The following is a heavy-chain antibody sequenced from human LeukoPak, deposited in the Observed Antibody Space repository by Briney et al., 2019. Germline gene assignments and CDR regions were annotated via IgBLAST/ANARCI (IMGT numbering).Heavy chain of an antibody. J-gene: IGHJ4*02. Sequence: PSETLSLSCSVSGGSISSRSYYWGWTRQTPGKGLEWIVSIYYSGNTYYNPSLKSRVTISVDTSKNQFSLKLSSVTAADTAVYYCARVSYYDSSGYYYYFDYWGQGTLVTVSS. D-gene: IGHD3-22*01. CDR2: IYYSGNT. V-gene: IGHV4-39*01. CDR3: ARVSYYDSSGYYYYFDY. CDR1: GGSISSRSYY.